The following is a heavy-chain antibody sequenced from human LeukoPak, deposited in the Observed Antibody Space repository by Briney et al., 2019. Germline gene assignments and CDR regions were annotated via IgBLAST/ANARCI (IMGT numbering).Heavy chain of an antibody. CDR1: GGSVSSNSAA. V-gene: IGHV6-1*01. D-gene: IGHD2/OR15-2a*01. CDR3: ARDGHSIGAFDI. J-gene: IGHJ3*02. Sequence: SQTLSLTCAISGGSVSSNSAAWNWIRQSPSRGLEWLGRTYYRSKWYNDYAVSVKSRIAIKPDTSKNQFSLQLNSVTPEDTADYYCARDGHSIGAFDIWGQGTMVTVSS. CDR2: TYYRSKWYN.